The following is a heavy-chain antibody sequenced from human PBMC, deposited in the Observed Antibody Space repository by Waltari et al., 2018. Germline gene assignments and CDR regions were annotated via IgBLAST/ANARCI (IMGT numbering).Heavy chain of an antibody. Sequence: EVQLVESGGGLVQPGGSLRLSCAASGFTVSSNYMSWVRQAPGKGLWWVSVIYSGGSTYYADSVKGRFTISRDNSKNTLYLQMNSLRAEDTAVYYCARDSSSWSGIDYWGQGTLVTVSS. CDR3: ARDSSSWSGIDY. J-gene: IGHJ4*02. V-gene: IGHV3-66*02. CDR2: IYSGGST. CDR1: GFTVSSNY. D-gene: IGHD6-13*01.